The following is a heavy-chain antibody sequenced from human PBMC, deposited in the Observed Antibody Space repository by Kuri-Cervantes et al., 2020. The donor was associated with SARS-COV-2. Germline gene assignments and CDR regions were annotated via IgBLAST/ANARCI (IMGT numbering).Heavy chain of an antibody. D-gene: IGHD5-12*01. J-gene: IGHJ4*02. CDR2: IRSKANSYAT. V-gene: IGHV3-73*01. CDR1: GFTFSNAW. CDR3: TRYGGYVN. Sequence: GGSLRLSCAASGFTFSNAWMSWVRQAPGKGLEWVGRIRSKANSYATAYAASVKGRFTISRDDSKNTAYLQMNSLKTEDTAVYYCTRYGGYVNWGQGTLVTVSS.